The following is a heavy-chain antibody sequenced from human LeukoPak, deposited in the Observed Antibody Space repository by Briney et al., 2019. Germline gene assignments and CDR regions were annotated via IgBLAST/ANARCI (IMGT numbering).Heavy chain of an antibody. Sequence: PSETLSLTCTVSGGSISNYYWTWIRQPPGKGLEWIGYVYYTGNTNYNPSLKSRVTISIDTSKNQFSLKLSSVTAADTAVYYCARGVGYGSGYFDYWGQGTLVTVSS. CDR1: GGSISNYY. CDR3: ARGVGYGSGYFDY. V-gene: IGHV4-59*01. D-gene: IGHD3-10*01. CDR2: VYYTGNT. J-gene: IGHJ4*02.